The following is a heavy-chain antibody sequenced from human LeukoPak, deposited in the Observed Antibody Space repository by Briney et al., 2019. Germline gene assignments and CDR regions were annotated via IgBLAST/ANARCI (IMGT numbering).Heavy chain of an antibody. J-gene: IGHJ4*02. CDR2: INPSGGST. V-gene: IGHV1-46*01. CDR1: GYTFTSCY. Sequence: ASVKVSCKASGYTFTSCYMHWVRQAPGQGLEWMGLINPSGGSTTYAQKFQGRVTMTRDTSISTAYMELSRLRSDDTAVYYCARDFLSKRYSGSYYTSPYYWGQGTLVTVSS. CDR3: ARDFLSKRYSGSYYTSPYY. D-gene: IGHD3-10*01.